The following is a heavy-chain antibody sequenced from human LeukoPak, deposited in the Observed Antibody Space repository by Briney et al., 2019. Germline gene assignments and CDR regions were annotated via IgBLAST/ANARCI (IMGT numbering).Heavy chain of an antibody. CDR1: GGSISSYY. CDR2: IYTSGST. CDR3: ARVDYDSSGYPFDY. D-gene: IGHD3-22*01. Sequence: SETLSLTCTVSGGSISSYYWSWIRQPAGKGLEWIGRIYTSGSTNYNPSLKSRVTMSVDTSKNQFSLKLSSVTAADTAVYYCARVDYDSSGYPFDYWGQGTLVTVSS. V-gene: IGHV4-4*07. J-gene: IGHJ4*02.